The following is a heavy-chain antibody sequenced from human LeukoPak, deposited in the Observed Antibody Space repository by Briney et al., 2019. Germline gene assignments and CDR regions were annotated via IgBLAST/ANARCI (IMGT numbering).Heavy chain of an antibody. CDR1: GFTFSSYW. V-gene: IGHV3-23*01. D-gene: IGHD3-22*01. CDR2: ISGSGGST. Sequence: GGSLRLSCAASGFTFSSYWMHWVRQAPGKGLEWVSAISGSGGSTYYADSVKGRFTISRDNSKNTLYLQMNSLRAEDTAVYYCAKDHPYYYDSSGPNWFDPWGQGTLVTVSS. J-gene: IGHJ5*02. CDR3: AKDHPYYYDSSGPNWFDP.